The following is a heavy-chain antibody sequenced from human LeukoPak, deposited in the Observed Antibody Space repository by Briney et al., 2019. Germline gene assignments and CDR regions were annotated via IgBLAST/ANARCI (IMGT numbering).Heavy chain of an antibody. CDR2: IYTSGST. V-gene: IGHV4-59*10. D-gene: IGHD6-13*01. J-gene: IGHJ5*02. CDR1: GGSFSGYY. Sequence: PSETLSLTCAVYGGSFSGYYWSWIRQPAGKGLEWIGRIYTSGSTNYNPSLKSRVTMSVDTSKNQFSLKLSSVTAADTAVYYCASLRGSSSSDGNWFDPWGQGTLVTVSS. CDR3: ASLRGSSSSDGNWFDP.